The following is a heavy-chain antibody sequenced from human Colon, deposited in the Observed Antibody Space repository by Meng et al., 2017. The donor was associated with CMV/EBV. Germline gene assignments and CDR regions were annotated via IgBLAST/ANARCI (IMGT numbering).Heavy chain of an antibody. V-gene: IGHV3-30-3*01. J-gene: IGHJ6*02. CDR3: ARYVLLWFGELSNRGGMDV. D-gene: IGHD3-10*01. CDR2: ISYDGSNK. CDR1: GFTFSSYA. Sequence: GESLKISCAASGFTFSSYAMHWVLQAPGKGLEWVAVISYDGSNKYYADSVKGRFTISRDNSKNTLYLQMNSLRAEDTAVYYCARYVLLWFGELSNRGGMDVWGQGTTVTVSS.